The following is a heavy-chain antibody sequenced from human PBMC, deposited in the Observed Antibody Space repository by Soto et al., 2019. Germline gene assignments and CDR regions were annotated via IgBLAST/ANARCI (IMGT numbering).Heavy chain of an antibody. Sequence: QVQLQESGPGLVKPSETLSLTCTVSGGSITNYYCSWFRQPPGKGLEWIGYINYDGYSAYNLALKRRVTLSTDATKTQCPLMRESGTATDAAEYYWAIHGVGPRHGLVDVWGPGTAVSVSS. CDR2: INYDGYS. J-gene: IGHJ6*02. D-gene: IGHD2-8*01. V-gene: IGHV4-59*08. CDR1: GGSITNYY. CDR3: AIHGVGPRHGLVDV.